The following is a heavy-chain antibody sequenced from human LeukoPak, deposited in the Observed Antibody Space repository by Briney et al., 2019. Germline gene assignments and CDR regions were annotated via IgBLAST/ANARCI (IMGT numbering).Heavy chain of an antibody. V-gene: IGHV4-59*08. D-gene: IGHD3-22*01. Sequence: PSETLSLTCTVSGGSISSYYWSWIRQPPGKGLEWIGYIYYSGSTNYNPSLKSRVTISVDTSKNQFSLKLSSVTAADTAVYYCARLHHYDSSGYYGNAFDIWGQGTMVTVSS. CDR2: IYYSGST. CDR1: GGSISSYY. J-gene: IGHJ3*02. CDR3: ARLHHYDSSGYYGNAFDI.